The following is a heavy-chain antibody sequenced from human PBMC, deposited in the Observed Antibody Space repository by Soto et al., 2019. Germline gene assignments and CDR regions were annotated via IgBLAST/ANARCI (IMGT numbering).Heavy chain of an antibody. D-gene: IGHD5-12*01. J-gene: IGHJ4*02. CDR2: IYYSGST. Sequence: QLQLQESGPGLVKPSETLSLTCTVSGGSISSSPNYWGWIRQPPGKGLEWIGSIYYSGSTFYNPSVKSRVTISVDTSKNHFSLRLSSVTATDTAVYYCARQDRRWLQFHYFDYWGQGTLVTVSS. CDR1: GGSISSSPNY. CDR3: ARQDRRWLQFHYFDY. V-gene: IGHV4-39*01.